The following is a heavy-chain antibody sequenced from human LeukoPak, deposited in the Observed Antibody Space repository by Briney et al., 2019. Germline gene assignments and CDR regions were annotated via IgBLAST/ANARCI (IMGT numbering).Heavy chain of an antibody. Sequence: SETPSLTCTVPGGSISSGGYYWSWIRQHPGKGLEWIGYIYYSGSTYYNPSLKSRVTISVDTSKNQFSLKLSSVTAADTAVYYCARDGQGSGYYYGYWGQGTLVSVSS. CDR1: GGSISSGGYY. J-gene: IGHJ4*02. CDR2: IYYSGST. D-gene: IGHD3-22*01. CDR3: ARDGQGSGYYYGY. V-gene: IGHV4-31*03.